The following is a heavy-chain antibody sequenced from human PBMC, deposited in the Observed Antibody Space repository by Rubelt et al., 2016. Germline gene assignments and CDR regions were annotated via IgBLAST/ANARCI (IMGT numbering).Heavy chain of an antibody. V-gene: IGHV1-18*01. CDR2: ISAYNGNT. CDR3: ARDRIRIAARQGWYFDL. D-gene: IGHD6-6*01. J-gene: IGHJ2*01. Sequence: QVQLVQSGAEVKKPGASVKVSCKASGYTFTSYGIRWVRQAPGQGLEWMGWISAYNGNTNYAQKLQGRVTMTPDTSTSTAYMELRSLRADDTAVYYGARDRIRIAARQGWYFDLWGRGTLVTVSS. CDR1: GYTFTSYG.